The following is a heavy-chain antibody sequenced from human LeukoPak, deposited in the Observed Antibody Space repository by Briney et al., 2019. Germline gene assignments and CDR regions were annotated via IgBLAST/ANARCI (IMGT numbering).Heavy chain of an antibody. D-gene: IGHD6-25*01. CDR1: GDSVSSSSAA. J-gene: IGHJ6*04. Sequence: SQTLSLTCAISGDSVSSSSAAWNWIRQSPSRGLEWLGRTYYRSKWYNDYAVSVKSRITINPDTSKNQVSLQLKSVTPEDTAVYYCARQYSSGWIYYYGLDVWGKGTTVTVSS. CDR2: TYYRSKWYN. CDR3: ARQYSSGWIYYYGLDV. V-gene: IGHV6-1*01.